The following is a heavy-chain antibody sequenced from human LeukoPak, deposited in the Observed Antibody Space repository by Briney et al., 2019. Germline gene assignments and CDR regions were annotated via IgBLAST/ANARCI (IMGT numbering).Heavy chain of an antibody. CDR1: GFTFDDYG. D-gene: IGHD3-22*01. CDR3: ARDTYYYDGSGYLDAFDI. V-gene: IGHV3-20*04. J-gene: IGHJ3*02. Sequence: GGSLRLSCAASGFTFDDYGMSWVRHAPGKGLEWVSGINWNGGSTGYADSVKGRFTISRDNAKNSLYLQMNSLRAEDTALYYCARDTYYYDGSGYLDAFDIWGQGTMVTVSS. CDR2: INWNGGST.